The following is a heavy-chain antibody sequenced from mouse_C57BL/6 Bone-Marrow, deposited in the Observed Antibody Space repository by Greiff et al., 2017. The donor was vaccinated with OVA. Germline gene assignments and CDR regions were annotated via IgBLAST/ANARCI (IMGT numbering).Heavy chain of an antibody. CDR1: GYTFTSYW. D-gene: IGHD1-1*01. CDR2: IDPSDSYT. CDR3: ARYYYGKGGYYAMDY. V-gene: IGHV1-69*01. J-gene: IGHJ4*01. Sequence: VQLQQPGAELVMPGASVKLSCKASGYTFTSYWMHWVKQRPGQGLEWIGEIDPSDSYTNYNQKFKGKSTLTVDKSSSTAYMQLSSLTSEDSAVYYCARYYYGKGGYYAMDYWGQGTSVTVSS.